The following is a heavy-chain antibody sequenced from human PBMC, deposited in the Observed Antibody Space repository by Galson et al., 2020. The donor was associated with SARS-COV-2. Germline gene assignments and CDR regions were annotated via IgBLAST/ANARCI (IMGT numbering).Heavy chain of an antibody. Sequence: ASVKVSCKASGYTFTGYYMHWVRQAPGQGLEWMGWINPNSGGTNYAQKFQGRVTMTRDTSISTAYMELSRLRSDDTAVYYCARESPAGYYDSSGYSYAFDIWGQGTM. CDR2: INPNSGGT. CDR3: ARESPAGYYDSSGYSYAFDI. V-gene: IGHV1-2*02. D-gene: IGHD3-22*01. J-gene: IGHJ3*02. CDR1: GYTFTGYY.